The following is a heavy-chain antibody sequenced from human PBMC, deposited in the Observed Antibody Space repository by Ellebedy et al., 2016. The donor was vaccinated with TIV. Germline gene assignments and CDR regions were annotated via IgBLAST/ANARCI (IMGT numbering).Heavy chain of an antibody. CDR2: IRQEGDEI. J-gene: IGHJ5*02. D-gene: IGHD4-17*01. Sequence: PGGSLRLSCAASGFNFRSYWMTWVRQAPGKGLEWVAKIRQEGDEIYYVESVKGRFTIARDNAKNSLVLQMNSLRVEDTAVYDCARRASYGDYAVQVNPWFDPWGQGTLVTVSS. V-gene: IGHV3-7*01. CDR1: GFNFRSYW. CDR3: ARRASYGDYAVQVNPWFDP.